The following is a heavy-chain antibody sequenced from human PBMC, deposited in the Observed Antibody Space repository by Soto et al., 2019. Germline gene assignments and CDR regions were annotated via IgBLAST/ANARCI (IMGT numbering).Heavy chain of an antibody. CDR1: GYTFTRYG. CDR3: AVRPVAFSDTTTWRNYFDS. J-gene: IGHJ4*02. D-gene: IGHD1-26*01. V-gene: IGHV1-18*03. Sequence: ASVKVSCKASGYTFTRYGISWGRQAPGQGLEGMGWISAYNGNTNNAQKLQGRVTMTTDTSTSTAHMELRCLRSDDMSVYYCAVRPVAFSDTTTWRNYFDSLGQGTLVTVSS. CDR2: ISAYNGNT.